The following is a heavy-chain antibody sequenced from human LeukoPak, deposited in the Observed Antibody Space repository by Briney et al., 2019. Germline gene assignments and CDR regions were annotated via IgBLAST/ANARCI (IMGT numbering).Heavy chain of an antibody. D-gene: IGHD4-11*01. CDR2: ISYDGSSQ. Sequence: GGSLRLSCAASGFTFSSYAMYWVRQAPGRGLEWVAVISYDGSSQYSADSVKGRFTISRDNSKTTLYLQMNSLRDDDRAVYYCARDREAYSNPMKDGAFDLWGQGTMVTVSS. J-gene: IGHJ3*01. V-gene: IGHV3-30*04. CDR1: GFTFSSYA. CDR3: ARDREAYSNPMKDGAFDL.